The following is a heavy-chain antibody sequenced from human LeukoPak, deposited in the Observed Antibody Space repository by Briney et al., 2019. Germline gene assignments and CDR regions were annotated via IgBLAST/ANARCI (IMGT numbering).Heavy chain of an antibody. Sequence: PRGSLRLSCVVSGITLSNYGISWVRQAPGKRREWVAGIIDSGRITNYASSVKGRFTISRDNPKNTLYLQMNSLRAEDTAVYFCAKRGLVIRVILVGFHKEAYYFDSWGQGALVTVSS. D-gene: IGHD2-15*01. CDR1: GITLSNYG. CDR2: IIDSGRIT. V-gene: IGHV3-23*01. J-gene: IGHJ4*02. CDR3: AKRGLVIRVILVGFHKEAYYFDS.